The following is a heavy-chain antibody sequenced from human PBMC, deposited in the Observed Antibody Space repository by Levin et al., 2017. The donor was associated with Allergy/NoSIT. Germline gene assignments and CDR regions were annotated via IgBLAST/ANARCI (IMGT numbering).Heavy chain of an antibody. V-gene: IGHV3-23*01. Sequence: GESLKISCTASGFTFNHFGMGWVRQAPGKGLEWLSGLTGSGSSTHYADSVKGRFIMSRDNSNNTLYLQMNSLRVEDTALYYCAKSRRASITYFDSWGQGTLVTVSS. D-gene: IGHD5-24*01. CDR2: LTGSGSST. J-gene: IGHJ4*02. CDR1: GFTFNHFG. CDR3: AKSRRASITYFDS.